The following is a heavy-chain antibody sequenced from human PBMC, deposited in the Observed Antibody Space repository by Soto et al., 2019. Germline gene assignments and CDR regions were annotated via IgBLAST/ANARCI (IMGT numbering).Heavy chain of an antibody. V-gene: IGHV3-49*04. CDR1: GFTFGDYA. CDR2: IRSKAYGGTT. CDR3: TRVGFGAFDI. Sequence: PGGSLRLSCTASGFTFGDYAMSWVRQAPGKGLEWVGFIRSKAYGGTTEYAASVKGRFTISRDDSKSIAYLQMNSLKTEDTAVYYCTRVGFGAFDIWGQGTQVTVSS. D-gene: IGHD3-16*01. J-gene: IGHJ4*02.